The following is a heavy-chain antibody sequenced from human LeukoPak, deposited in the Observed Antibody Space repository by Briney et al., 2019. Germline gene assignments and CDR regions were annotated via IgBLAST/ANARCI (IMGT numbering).Heavy chain of an antibody. D-gene: IGHD6-19*01. CDR1: GYTFTSNY. CDR3: FVAGREGVDY. CDR2: IYPRDGST. J-gene: IGHJ4*02. V-gene: IGHV1-46*01. Sequence: ASVKVSCKASGYTFTSNYIHWVRPAPGQGLEWMGMIYPRDGSTSYAQKFQGRVAVTRDTSTSTVHMELSGLRSEDTAVYYCFVAGREGVDYWGQGTLVTVSS.